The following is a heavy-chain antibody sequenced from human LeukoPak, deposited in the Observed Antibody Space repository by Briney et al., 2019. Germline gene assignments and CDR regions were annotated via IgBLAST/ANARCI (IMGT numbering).Heavy chain of an antibody. J-gene: IGHJ4*02. Sequence: SETLSLTCTASGVSISSYYWSWIRQPPGKGLEWIGYIYYGGSTNYNPSLKSRVTISVDTSKNQFSLKLSSVTAADTAVYYCATGGAKSAAMTYWGQGTLVTVSS. V-gene: IGHV4-59*01. D-gene: IGHD2-2*01. CDR1: GVSISSYY. CDR2: IYYGGST. CDR3: ATGGAKSAAMTY.